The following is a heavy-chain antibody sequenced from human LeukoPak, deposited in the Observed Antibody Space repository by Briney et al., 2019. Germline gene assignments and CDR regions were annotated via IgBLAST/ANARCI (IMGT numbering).Heavy chain of an antibody. CDR3: ARDHCSSTSCYSLLYYYGMDV. CDR2: IYYSGST. V-gene: IGHV4-39*07. D-gene: IGHD2-2*01. J-gene: IGHJ6*02. CDR1: GGSVSSSSYY. Sequence: SETLSLTCSVSGGSVSSSSYYWGWIRQPPGKGLEWIGSIYYSGSTYYNPSLKSRVTISVDKSKNQFSLKLSSVTAADTAVYYCARDHCSSTSCYSLLYYYGMDVWGHGTAVTVSS.